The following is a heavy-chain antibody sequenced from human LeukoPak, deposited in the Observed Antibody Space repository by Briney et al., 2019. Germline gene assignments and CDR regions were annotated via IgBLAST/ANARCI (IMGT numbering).Heavy chain of an antibody. V-gene: IGHV4-39*01. Sequence: SETLSLTCTVSGGSISSSSYYWGWIRQPPGKGLEWIGSIYYSGSTYYNPSLKSRVTISVDTSKNQSSLKLSSVTAADTAVYYCARLEVAGTSDYWGQGTLVTVSS. CDR3: ARLEVAGTSDY. J-gene: IGHJ4*02. D-gene: IGHD6-19*01. CDR1: GGSISSSSYY. CDR2: IYYSGST.